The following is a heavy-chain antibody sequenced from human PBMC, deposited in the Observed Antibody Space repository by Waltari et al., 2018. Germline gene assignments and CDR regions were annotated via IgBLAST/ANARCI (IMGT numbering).Heavy chain of an antibody. CDR1: DFSISSHYY. Sequence: QVQLQESGPGLVKPSETLSLTCAVSDFSISSHYYWGWIRQPPGKGLQWIGSIFHSGSTYHTPPLASRVTISLDTSKNHFSLRLSSVTAADTALYYCARGGATGGAKYYFDYWGQGSLVTVSS. CDR3: ARGGATGGAKYYFDY. J-gene: IGHJ4*02. D-gene: IGHD3-16*01. V-gene: IGHV4-38-2*01. CDR2: IFHSGST.